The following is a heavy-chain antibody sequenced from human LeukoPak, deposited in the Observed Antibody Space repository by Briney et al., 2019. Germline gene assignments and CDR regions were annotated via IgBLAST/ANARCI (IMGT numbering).Heavy chain of an antibody. D-gene: IGHD3-10*01. Sequence: PSETLSLTCTVSGGSISSYYWSWIRQPPGKGLEWIGYIYYSGSTNYNPSLKSRVTMSVDTSKNQFSLKLSSVTAADTAVYYCARHFYYYYGMDVWGQGTTVTVSS. J-gene: IGHJ6*02. CDR1: GGSISSYY. CDR2: IYYSGST. V-gene: IGHV4-59*08. CDR3: ARHFYYYYGMDV.